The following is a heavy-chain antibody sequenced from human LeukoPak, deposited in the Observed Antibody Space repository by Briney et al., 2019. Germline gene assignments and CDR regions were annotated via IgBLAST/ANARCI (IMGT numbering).Heavy chain of an antibody. CDR2: ISYDGSNK. V-gene: IGHV3-30-3*01. CDR3: ARELRTLGIGAFDY. J-gene: IGHJ4*02. Sequence: TGGSLRLSCAASGFTFSSYAMHWVRQAPGKGLEWVAVISYDGSNKYYADSVKGRFTISRDNSKNTLYLQMNSLRAEDTAVYYCARELRTLGIGAFDYWGQGTLVTVSS. CDR1: GFTFSSYA. D-gene: IGHD4/OR15-4a*01.